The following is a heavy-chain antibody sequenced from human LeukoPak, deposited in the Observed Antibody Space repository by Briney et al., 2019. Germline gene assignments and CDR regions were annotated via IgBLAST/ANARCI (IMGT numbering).Heavy chain of an antibody. CDR3: TRDLGN. CDR2: ISSRSRVI. D-gene: IGHD7-27*01. CDR1: GFTFSGYS. V-gene: IGHV3-48*01. J-gene: IGHJ4*02. Sequence: GGSPRLSCTASGFTFSGYSMNWVRQAPGKGLEWVSYISSRSRVISYADSLKGRFTISRDNAKNSLYLQMNSLRPEDTAVYYCTRDLGNWGQGTLVTVSS.